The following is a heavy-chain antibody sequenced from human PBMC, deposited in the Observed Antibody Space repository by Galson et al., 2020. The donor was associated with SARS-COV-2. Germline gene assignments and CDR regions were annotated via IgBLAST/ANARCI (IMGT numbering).Heavy chain of an antibody. CDR3: VKSTGYSLAFYFDY. D-gene: IGHD3-22*01. CDR1: GFTFSNFA. CDR2: ISGPGGGT. V-gene: IGHV3-23*01. Sequence: GESLKISCAASGFTFSNFAMSWVRQAPAKGLEWVSAISGPGGGTFYADSVKGRFTISRDNSKNMLFLQMNSLRAEDTAVYYCVKSTGYSLAFYFDYWGQGSLVTVSS. J-gene: IGHJ4*02.